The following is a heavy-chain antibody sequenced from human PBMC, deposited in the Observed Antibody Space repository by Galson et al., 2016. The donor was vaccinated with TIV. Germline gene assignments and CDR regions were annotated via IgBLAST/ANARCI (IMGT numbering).Heavy chain of an antibody. CDR1: GYNFTSHT. CDR3: ARDRLGAKRAFDI. Sequence: SVKVSCKASGYNFTSHTMHWVRQAPGQRLEWMGWINVGNGNTKYVQKFKGRVTITSDTSARIAYMELSTLTSEDTAMYYCARDRLGAKRAFDIWGQGTLVTVSS. J-gene: IGHJ3*02. CDR2: INVGNGNT. D-gene: IGHD3-16*01. V-gene: IGHV1-3*01.